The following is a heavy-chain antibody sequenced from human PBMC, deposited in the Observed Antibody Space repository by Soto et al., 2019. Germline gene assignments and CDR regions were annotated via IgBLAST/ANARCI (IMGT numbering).Heavy chain of an antibody. CDR1: AYILTISS. V-gene: IGHV1-3*01. D-gene: IGHD3-10*01. CDR2: INAGNGNT. J-gene: IGHJ5*02. CDR3: ARGTPVWFDP. Sequence: DSVKADCETSAYILTISSMHWVRQAPGQRLEWMGWINAGNGNTKYSQKFQGRVTITRDTSASTAYMELSSLRSEDTAVYYCARGTPVWFDPWGQGTLVTVS.